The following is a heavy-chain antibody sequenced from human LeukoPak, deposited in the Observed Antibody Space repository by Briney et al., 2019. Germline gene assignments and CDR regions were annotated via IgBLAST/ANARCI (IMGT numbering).Heavy chain of an antibody. J-gene: IGHJ6*02. D-gene: IGHD6-13*01. CDR3: AKDRSDSSSWYCVDV. Sequence: GGSLRLSCTASGFTFGDYAMRWFRQAPGKGLEWVSGISGSGDITYYADSVKGRFTISRDNSKNTLYLQINSLRAEDTAVYYCAKDRSDSSSWYCVDVWGQGTTVTVSS. CDR2: ISGSGDIT. V-gene: IGHV3-23*01. CDR1: GFTFGDYA.